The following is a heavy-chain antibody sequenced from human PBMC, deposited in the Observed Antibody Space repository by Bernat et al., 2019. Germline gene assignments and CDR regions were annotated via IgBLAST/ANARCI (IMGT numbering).Heavy chain of an antibody. CDR2: INASGGKT. D-gene: IGHD3-10*01. CDR3: AKGSVWSPYFDY. CDR1: GFTFSTYA. Sequence: EVQLVESGGGSVQPGGSLRLSCAASGFTFSTYAMNWVRQAPGKGLEWVSSINASGGKTFPAASVKGRFTISRDNSKNTLYLHMNSLRAEDTAVYYCAKGSVWSPYFDYWGQGSLVTVSS. J-gene: IGHJ4*02. V-gene: IGHV3-23*04.